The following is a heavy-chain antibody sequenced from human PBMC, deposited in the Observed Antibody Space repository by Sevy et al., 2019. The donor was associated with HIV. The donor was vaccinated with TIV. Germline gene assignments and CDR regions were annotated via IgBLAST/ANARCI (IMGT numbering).Heavy chain of an antibody. CDR1: GFAFRTFW. J-gene: IGHJ4*02. D-gene: IGHD5-12*01. Sequence: GGSLRLSCAASGFAFRTFWMSWVRQAPGKGLEWVANIKQDGSVKYYMDSVKGRFTISRDNAKNSLYLQMSSLTVEDTAVYYCAKQRGWICSHDVCSPYYSDSWGQGTLVTASS. CDR3: AKQRGWICSHDVCSPYYSDS. CDR2: IKQDGSVK. V-gene: IGHV3-7*01.